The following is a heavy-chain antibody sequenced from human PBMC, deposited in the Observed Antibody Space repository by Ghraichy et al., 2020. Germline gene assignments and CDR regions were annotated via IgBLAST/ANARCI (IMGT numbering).Heavy chain of an antibody. CDR2: ISGSGGST. Sequence: YARSWVRQAPGKGLGWVSAISGSGGSTYYADSVKGRFTISRDNSKNTLYLQMNSLRAEETAVYYCAKGGGYSYGYAYFDYWGQGTLVTVSS. CDR3: AKGGGYSYGYAYFDY. V-gene: IGHV3-23*01. CDR1: YA. J-gene: IGHJ4*02. D-gene: IGHD5-18*01.